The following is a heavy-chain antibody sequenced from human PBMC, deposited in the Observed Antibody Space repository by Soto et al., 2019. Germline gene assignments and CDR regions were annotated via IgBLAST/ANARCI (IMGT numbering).Heavy chain of an antibody. CDR1: GFTFDEYT. CDR3: TKVKKKYRPTSGVDFGS. D-gene: IGHD6-6*01. V-gene: IGHV3-43*01. CDR2: ISWDGGTT. J-gene: IGHJ4*02. Sequence: EVLLEESGGAVVQPGGSLRVSCVASGFTFDEYTMHWVRQAPGKGLEWISLISWDGGTTYYADSVKGRFTISRDTGKNALYLQMDSLRADDTALYYCTKVKKKYRPTSGVDFGSWGQGTLVTVSS.